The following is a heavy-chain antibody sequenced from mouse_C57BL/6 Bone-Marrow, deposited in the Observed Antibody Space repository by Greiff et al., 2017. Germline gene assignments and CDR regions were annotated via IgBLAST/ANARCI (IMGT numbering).Heavy chain of an antibody. CDR3: GRVGGYAVDF. V-gene: IGHV1-64*01. J-gene: IGHJ4*01. Sequence: QVQLQQPGAELVKPGASVKLSCKASGYTFTSYWMHWVKQRPGQGLEWIGMIHPNSGSTNYNEKFKSKATVTVDKSSSTAYMQLSSLTSEDSAVYYGGRVGGYAVDFGGRGTSVTVTS. CDR2: IHPNSGST. CDR1: GYTFTSYW.